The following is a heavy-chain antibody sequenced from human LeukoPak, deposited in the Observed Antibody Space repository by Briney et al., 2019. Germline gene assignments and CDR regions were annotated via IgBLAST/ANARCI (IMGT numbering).Heavy chain of an antibody. CDR2: IYPGDSDT. J-gene: IGHJ5*02. Sequence: GESLKISCKGSGYSFTSYWIGWVRQMPGKGLEWMGIIYPGDSDTRYSPSFQGQVTISADKSISTAYLQWSSLKASDTAMYYCAASSSDYDSGGYSNWFDPWGQGTLVTVSS. CDR1: GYSFTSYW. CDR3: AASSSDYDSGGYSNWFDP. V-gene: IGHV5-51*01. D-gene: IGHD3-22*01.